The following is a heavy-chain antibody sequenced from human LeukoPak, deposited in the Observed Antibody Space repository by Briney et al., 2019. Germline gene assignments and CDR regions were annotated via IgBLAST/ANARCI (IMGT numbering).Heavy chain of an antibody. CDR3: ARSKTIFPFDY. CDR1: GFTFSSYG. D-gene: IGHD3-9*01. Sequence: GSLRLSCAASGFTFSSYGMHWIRQPPGKGLEWIGSIYYSGSTYYNPSLKSRVTISVDTSKNQFSLKLSSVTAADTAVYYCARSKTIFPFDYWGQGTLVTVSS. CDR2: IYYSGST. V-gene: IGHV4-39*01. J-gene: IGHJ4*02.